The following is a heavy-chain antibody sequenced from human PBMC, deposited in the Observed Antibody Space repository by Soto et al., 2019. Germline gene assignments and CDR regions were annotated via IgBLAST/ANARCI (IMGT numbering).Heavy chain of an antibody. V-gene: IGHV3-23*01. Sequence: EVQLLESGGGLVQPGGSLSLSFKASGSTFTAYAMSWVLQAQGRGREGVPDIGGSGGRTYYEDSVKGRFTISRENSKNTLYLQMNSLRAEDTAVYYCAKTPVAHAAAGRGGGGYFDYWGQGTLVTVSS. J-gene: IGHJ4*02. CDR2: IGGSGGRT. D-gene: IGHD6-13*01. CDR1: GSTFTAYA. CDR3: AKTPVAHAAAGRGGGGYFDY.